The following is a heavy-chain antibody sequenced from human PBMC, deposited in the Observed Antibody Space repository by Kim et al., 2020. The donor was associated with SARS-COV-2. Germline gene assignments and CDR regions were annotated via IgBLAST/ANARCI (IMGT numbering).Heavy chain of an antibody. CDR1: GLNFKNAW. CDR3: TLDLGRYAH. Sequence: GGSLRLSCVASGLNFKNAWMSWGRQAPGKGLEWLGRIKSDTDGGTTDYAAPVKGRFTISRDDSENTVYLQMNNLKTEDTGVYYCTLDLGRYAHWGQGTLVTVSS. CDR2: IKSDTDGGTT. J-gene: IGHJ5*02. V-gene: IGHV3-15*01. D-gene: IGHD7-27*01.